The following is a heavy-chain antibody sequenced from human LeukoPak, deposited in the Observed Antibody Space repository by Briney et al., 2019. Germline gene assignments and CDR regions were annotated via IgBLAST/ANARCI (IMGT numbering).Heavy chain of an antibody. CDR2: IIPIFGTA. V-gene: IGHV1-69*13. J-gene: IGHJ6*03. CDR1: GYTFTSYG. Sequence: SVKVSCKASGYTFTSYGISWVRQAPGQGLEWMGGIIPIFGTANYAQKFQGRVTITADESTSTAYMELSSLRSEDTAVYYCARIKGAGETYYDFWSGYRPYYYYYMDVWGKGTTVTVSS. D-gene: IGHD3-3*01. CDR3: ARIKGAGETYYDFWSGYRPYYYYYMDV.